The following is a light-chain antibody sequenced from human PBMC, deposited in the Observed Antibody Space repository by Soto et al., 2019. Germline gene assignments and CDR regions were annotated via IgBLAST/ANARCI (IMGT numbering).Light chain of an antibody. J-gene: IGKJ4*01. CDR2: LGF. CDR3: MQALQTPPT. Sequence: DIVMTQSPFSLPVTPGEPASISCRSSQSLLHSNGYNYLDWYLQKPGQSPQLLIYLGFTRASGVPDRFSGSGSGTDFTLKISRVEAEDVGVYYCMQALQTPPTFGGGTKVEIK. V-gene: IGKV2-28*01. CDR1: QSLLHSNGYNY.